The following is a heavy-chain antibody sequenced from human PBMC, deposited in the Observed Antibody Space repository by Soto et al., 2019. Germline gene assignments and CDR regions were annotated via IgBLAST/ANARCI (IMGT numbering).Heavy chain of an antibody. V-gene: IGHV3-66*01. CDR1: RFTVSSKD. D-gene: IGHD3-22*01. CDR2: IYSGGTT. J-gene: IGHJ5*02. Sequence: GSLRICCAASRFTVSSKDIAWVRQTPGKGLEWVSVIYSGGTTYYADSVKGRFTISRDNSKDTLYLQMNSLRAEDTAVYYCARAEGDDKRRRNNGFEPWGQGTLVTGSS. CDR3: ARAEGDDKRRRNNGFEP.